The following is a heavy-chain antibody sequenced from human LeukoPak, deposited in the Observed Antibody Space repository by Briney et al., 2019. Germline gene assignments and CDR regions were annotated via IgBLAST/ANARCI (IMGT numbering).Heavy chain of an antibody. D-gene: IGHD6-19*01. J-gene: IGHJ3*02. CDR2: IWYDGSNK. V-gene: IGHV3-33*06. CDR3: AKGVAVAGTHAFDI. CDR1: GFTFSSYG. Sequence: GGSLRLSCAASGFTFSSYGMHWVRQAPGKGLEWVAVIWYDGSNKYYADSVKGRFTISRDNSKNTLYLQMNSLRVEDTAVYYCAKGVAVAGTHAFDIWGQGTMVTVSS.